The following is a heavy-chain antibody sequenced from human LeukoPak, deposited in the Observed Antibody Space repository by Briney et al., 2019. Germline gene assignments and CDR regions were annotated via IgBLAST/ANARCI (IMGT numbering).Heavy chain of an antibody. V-gene: IGHV3-21*01. CDR2: ISSSSSYI. Sequence: GGSLRLSCEASGFTFSSYSMNWVRQAPGKGLEWVSSISSSSSYIYYADSVKGRSTISRDNAKNSLYLQMNSLRVEDTAVYYCARDPGGDMAPDAFDIWGQGTMVTVSS. CDR1: GFTFSSYS. J-gene: IGHJ3*02. D-gene: IGHD2-21*01. CDR3: ARDPGGDMAPDAFDI.